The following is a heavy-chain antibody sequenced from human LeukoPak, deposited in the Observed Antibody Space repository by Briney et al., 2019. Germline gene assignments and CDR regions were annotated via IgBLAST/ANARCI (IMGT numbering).Heavy chain of an antibody. CDR2: IFTSGNT. J-gene: IGHJ3*02. V-gene: IGHV4-61*02. CDR3: ARSQEYQLPVVGAIDI. D-gene: IGHD2-2*01. CDR1: GGSISSGNYY. Sequence: SETLSLTCTVSGGSISSGNYYWRWIRQPAGKGLEWIGRIFTSGNTNYNPSLKSRVTISVDTSKNQFSLKLTSVTAADTAVYYCARSQEYQLPVVGAIDIWGQGTMVTVSS.